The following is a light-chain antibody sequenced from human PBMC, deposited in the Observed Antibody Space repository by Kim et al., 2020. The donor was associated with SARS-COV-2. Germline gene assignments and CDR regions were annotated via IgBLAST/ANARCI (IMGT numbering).Light chain of an antibody. CDR3: QQYNKLPYT. V-gene: IGKV3-15*01. CDR1: ECVSMN. Sequence: SPGGAATVSCRTIECVSMNVAWYQQRPGQAPRFLMYGTSTQTTGIPFRFSGSGSGTEFTLTISSLESEDSAVYFCQQYNKLPYTFGQGTKLEIK. J-gene: IGKJ2*01. CDR2: GTS.